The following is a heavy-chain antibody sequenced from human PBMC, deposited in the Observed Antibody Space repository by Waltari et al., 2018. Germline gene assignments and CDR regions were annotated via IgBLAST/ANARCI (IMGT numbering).Heavy chain of an antibody. V-gene: IGHV3-15*07. D-gene: IGHD3-3*02. Sequence: EVQLVESGGHLVKPGGSLRLSWVASGFPLRQAWMNWVRQVPGKGLEWVGRIKRQTDGGTADYGAPVKGKFTISRDDSKNTLFLQINSLTTEDTGVYYCTTDRYIRGDFWGQGTLVTVSS. J-gene: IGHJ4*02. CDR2: IKRQTDGGTA. CDR1: GFPLRQAW. CDR3: TTDRYIRGDF.